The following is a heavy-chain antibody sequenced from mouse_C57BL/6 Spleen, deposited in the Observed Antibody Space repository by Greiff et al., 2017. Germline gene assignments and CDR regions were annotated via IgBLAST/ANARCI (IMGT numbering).Heavy chain of an antibody. CDR1: GYTFTSYW. CDR2: IDPNSGGN. Sequence: QVQLQQPGAELVKPGASVKLSCKASGYTFTSYWMHWVKQRPGRGLEWIGRIDPNSGGNKYNEKFKSKGTLTVDKPSSPAYMHLSSLTSEDSAVYYCARSGTTVVADYFDYWGQGTTLTVSS. V-gene: IGHV1-72*01. D-gene: IGHD1-1*01. J-gene: IGHJ2*01. CDR3: ARSGTTVVADYFDY.